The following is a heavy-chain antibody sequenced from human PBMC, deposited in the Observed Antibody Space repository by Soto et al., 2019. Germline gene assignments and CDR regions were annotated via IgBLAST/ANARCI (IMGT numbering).Heavy chain of an antibody. J-gene: IGHJ5*02. CDR2: IYYSGST. D-gene: IGHD5-18*01. Sequence: SETLSLTCTVSGGSISSYYWSWIRQPPGKGLEWIGYIYYSGSTNYNPSLKSRVTISVDTSKNQFSLKLSSVTAADTAVYYCASWNSIHLWSTWGQGTLVTVSS. CDR3: ASWNSIHLWST. V-gene: IGHV4-59*01. CDR1: GGSISSYY.